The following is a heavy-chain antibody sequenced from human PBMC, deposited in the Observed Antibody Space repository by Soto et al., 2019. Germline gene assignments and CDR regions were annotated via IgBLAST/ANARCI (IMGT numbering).Heavy chain of an antibody. CDR1: GFTFSTYA. D-gene: IGHD4-17*01. J-gene: IGHJ3*02. CDR3: AHPRGYGVFDAYDI. V-gene: IGHV3-23*01. Sequence: EVQLLESGGGLVRPGGSLRLSCAASGFTFSTYAMSWVRQAPGKGLEWVSAISSDGYTTYYADSVKGRFTISRANSMNAQFLQINSLRVEDTAVYYCAHPRGYGVFDAYDIWGQGTLVTVSS. CDR2: ISSDGYTT.